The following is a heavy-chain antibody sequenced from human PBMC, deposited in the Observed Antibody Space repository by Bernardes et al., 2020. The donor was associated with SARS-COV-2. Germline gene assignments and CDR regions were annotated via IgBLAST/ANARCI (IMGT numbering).Heavy chain of an antibody. J-gene: IGHJ4*02. D-gene: IGHD6-13*01. CDR2: ISGSGGST. CDR1: GFTFSSNA. Sequence: GGSLRLFCEASGFTFSSNAMSWVRQAPGKGLEWVSGISGSGGSTYYADSVKGRFSISRDNSKNTVFLQMNSLRAEDTAVYYCAKGTQVAAPRSVDYWGQGTLVTVSS. V-gene: IGHV3-23*01. CDR3: AKGTQVAAPRSVDY.